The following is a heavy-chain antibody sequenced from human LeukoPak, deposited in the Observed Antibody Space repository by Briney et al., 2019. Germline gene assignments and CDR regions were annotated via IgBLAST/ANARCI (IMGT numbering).Heavy chain of an antibody. CDR1: GGSISSSSYY. D-gene: IGHD5-18*01. J-gene: IGHJ4*02. V-gene: IGHV4-39*01. CDR2: IYYSGST. CDR3: ARVDTAIDY. Sequence: SETLSLTCTVSGGSISSSSYYWGWIRQPPGKGLEWIGSIYYSGSTYYNPSLKSRVTISVDTSKNQFSLKLSSVTAADTAVHYCARVDTAIDYWGQGTLVTVSS.